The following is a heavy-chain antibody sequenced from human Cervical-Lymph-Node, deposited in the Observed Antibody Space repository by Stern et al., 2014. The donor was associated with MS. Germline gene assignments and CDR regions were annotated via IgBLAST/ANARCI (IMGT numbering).Heavy chain of an antibody. V-gene: IGHV3-11*01. Sequence: VQLVESGGGFVKPGGSLRLSCAASGFTFSDYYMTWIRQAPGKGLEWISYISSSGSIRYYADSVKGRFTISRDNAKKSLYLQMDSLGADDTAIYYCGKCFSGTFYSSDFWGQGTPVTVSS. CDR3: GKCFSGTFYSSDF. D-gene: IGHD1-26*01. CDR1: GFTFSDYY. CDR2: ISSSGSIR. J-gene: IGHJ4*02.